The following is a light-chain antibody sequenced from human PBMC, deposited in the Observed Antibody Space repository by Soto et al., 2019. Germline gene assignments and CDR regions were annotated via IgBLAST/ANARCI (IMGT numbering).Light chain of an antibody. CDR2: EVR. CDR3: SSYTSSSANYV. CDR1: SSDVGVYNR. V-gene: IGLV2-18*02. J-gene: IGLJ1*01. Sequence: QSVLTQPPSVSGSPGQSVTISCTGTSSDVGVYNRVSWYQQPPGTAPKLMIYEVRNRPSGVPDRFSGSKSGNTASLTISGLQAEDEADYYCSSYTSSSANYVFGTGTKVT.